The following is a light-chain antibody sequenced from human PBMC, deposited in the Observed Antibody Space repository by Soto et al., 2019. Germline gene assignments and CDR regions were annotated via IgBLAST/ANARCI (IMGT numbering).Light chain of an antibody. CDR2: DVS. J-gene: IGLJ1*01. Sequence: QSALTQPASVSGSPGQSITISCTGTISDVGGYDYVSWYQHHPGKAPKLMIYDVSNRPSGVSNRFSGSKSGNTASLTISGLQADDEADYYCSSYTTSSTYVFGTGTKLTVL. CDR3: SSYTTSSTYV. CDR1: ISDVGGYDY. V-gene: IGLV2-14*03.